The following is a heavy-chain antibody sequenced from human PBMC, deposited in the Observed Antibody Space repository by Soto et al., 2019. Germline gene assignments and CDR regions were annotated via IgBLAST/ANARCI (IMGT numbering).Heavy chain of an antibody. CDR2: ISSSSSYI. V-gene: IGHV3-21*01. CDR3: AGGGTYYDILTDYL. D-gene: IGHD3-9*01. CDR1: GFTFSSYS. Sequence: EVQLVESGGGLVKPGGSLRLSCAASGFTFSSYSMNWVRQAPGKGLEWVSSISSSSSYIYYADSVKGRFTISRDNAKNSLYVQMNSLRAEDTAVYYCAGGGTYYDILTDYLWGQGTLVTVSS. J-gene: IGHJ4*02.